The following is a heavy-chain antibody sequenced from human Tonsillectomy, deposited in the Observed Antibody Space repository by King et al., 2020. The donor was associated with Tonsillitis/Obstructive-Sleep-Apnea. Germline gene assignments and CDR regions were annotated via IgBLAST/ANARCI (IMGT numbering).Heavy chain of an antibody. D-gene: IGHD4-17*01. V-gene: IGHV4-31*03. CDR3: ARDKPAYAHAFDI. CDR1: GGSISSGDYY. Sequence: QLQESGPGLVKPSQTLSLTCTVSGGSISSGDYYWSWIRQHPGKGLEWIGYIYYSGFTYYNPSLKSRVTISVDTSKNQFSLKLSSMTAADTAVYYCARDKPAYAHAFDIWGQGTMVTVSS. J-gene: IGHJ3*02. CDR2: IYYSGFT.